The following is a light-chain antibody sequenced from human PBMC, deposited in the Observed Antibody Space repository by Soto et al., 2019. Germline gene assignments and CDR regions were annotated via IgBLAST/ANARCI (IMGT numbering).Light chain of an antibody. V-gene: IGKV3-20*01. CDR2: GAS. CDR3: QQYGSPPQT. J-gene: IGKJ1*01. Sequence: IALTLSPGALSLSPGARPTLFCRSSQSVRSSYLAWYQQKPGQAPRLLIYGASSRATGIPDRISGSGSGTEFTLTISRLEPEDFAVYYCQQYGSPPQTFGQGTKVDIK. CDR1: QSVRSSY.